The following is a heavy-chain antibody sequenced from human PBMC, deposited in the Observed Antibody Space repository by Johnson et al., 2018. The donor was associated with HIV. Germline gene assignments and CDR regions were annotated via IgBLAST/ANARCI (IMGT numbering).Heavy chain of an antibody. CDR2: IKPDGSEK. CDR3: ARIPILRYFDWLYDAFDI. D-gene: IGHD3-9*01. CDR1: GFTFTNFW. Sequence: MQLVESGGALVQPGGSLRLSCAASGFTFTNFWMGWVRQAPGKGLEWVANIKPDGSEKYYVDSVKGRFTISRDNAKNSLYLQMNSLRAEDTAVYDCARIPILRYFDWLYDAFDIWGQGTMVTVSS. V-gene: IGHV3-7*04. J-gene: IGHJ3*02.